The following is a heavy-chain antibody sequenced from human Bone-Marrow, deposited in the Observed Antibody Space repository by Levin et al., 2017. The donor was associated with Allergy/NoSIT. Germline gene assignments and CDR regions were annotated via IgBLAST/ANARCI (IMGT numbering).Heavy chain of an antibody. CDR1: GFTFSSYA. CDR3: AKGGSFYPHYNWFDP. D-gene: IGHD1-26*01. J-gene: IGHJ5*02. CDR2: ISGSGGST. Sequence: AGESLKISCAASGFTFSSYAMSWVRQAPGKGLEWVSGISGSGGSTYYADSVKGRFTISRDKSKNTLVLQMNSLRAEDTAVYYCAKGGSFYPHYNWFDPWGQGTLVTVSS. V-gene: IGHV3-23*01.